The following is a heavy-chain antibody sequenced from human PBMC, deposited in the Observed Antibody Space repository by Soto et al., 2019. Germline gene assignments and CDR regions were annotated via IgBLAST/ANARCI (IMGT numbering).Heavy chain of an antibody. CDR2: IFYLGSS. D-gene: IGHD3-3*02. J-gene: IGHJ5*02. CDR1: GDSIISSDFY. V-gene: IGHV4-39*01. CDR3: ARHSLALRKNNWFDP. Sequence: SDTMSLTFTVSGDSIISSDFYWGWVRHPPGKGLECIGSIFYLGSSYYNPSLKSRVTMSVDTSKNQFSLRLRSVTAADTALYFCARHSLALRKNNWFDPWGQGIMVTVSS.